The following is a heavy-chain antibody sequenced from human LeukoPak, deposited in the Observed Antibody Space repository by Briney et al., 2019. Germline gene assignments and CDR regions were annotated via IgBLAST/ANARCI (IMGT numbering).Heavy chain of an antibody. D-gene: IGHD3-22*01. CDR2: IYSGGST. V-gene: IGHV3-53*01. Sequence: PGGSLRLSCAASGFTVSSNYMSWVRQAPGKGLEWVSVIYSGGSTYYADSVKGRFTISRDNSKNTLYLQMNSLRAEDTAVYYCARDRGYYYDSSGYYYEGSGGAFDIWGQGTMVTVSS. CDR3: ARDRGYYYDSSGYYYEGSGGAFDI. CDR1: GFTVSSNY. J-gene: IGHJ3*02.